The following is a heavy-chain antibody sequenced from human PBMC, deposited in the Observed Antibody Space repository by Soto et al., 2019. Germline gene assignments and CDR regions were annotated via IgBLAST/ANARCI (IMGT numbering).Heavy chain of an antibody. CDR2: VSGSGGGT. Sequence: EVQLLESGGGLVQAGGSLRVSCAASGFTFKSYAMTWVRQAPGKGLEWVSSVSGSGGGTYYADSVKGRFTISRDNPKNTVYLQMNSLRAEDTAVYYCARGGYCTTITCYANFFYMDVWGKGTSVTVSS. CDR1: GFTFKSYA. CDR3: ARGGYCTTITCYANFFYMDV. J-gene: IGHJ6*03. V-gene: IGHV3-23*01. D-gene: IGHD2-2*01.